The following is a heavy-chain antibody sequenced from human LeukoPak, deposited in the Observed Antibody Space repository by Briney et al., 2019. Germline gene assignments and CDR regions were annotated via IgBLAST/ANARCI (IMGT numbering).Heavy chain of an antibody. CDR3: ARRDYYYCLDY. CDR1: GFTFTNYA. V-gene: IGHV3-23*01. Sequence: PGGSLRLSCAASGFTFTNYAMSWVRQAPGKGLEWVSVISGSGGSTYYADSVKGRFTISRDNSKNTLYLQMNSLRAEDTAVYYCARRDYYYCLDYWGQGTLVTVSS. D-gene: IGHD3-22*01. J-gene: IGHJ4*02. CDR2: ISGSGGST.